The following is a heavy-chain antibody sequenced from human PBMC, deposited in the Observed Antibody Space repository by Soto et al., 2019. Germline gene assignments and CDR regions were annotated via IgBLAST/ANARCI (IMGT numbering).Heavy chain of an antibody. V-gene: IGHV3-23*01. Sequence: EVQLLESGGGLVQPGGSLRLSCAASGFTFSSYAMSWVRQAPGKGLEWVSGISVSGGTTYYADSVKGRFTISRDNSKNTLYLLMNSLRAEDTAVYYCAKDHDYGDPYHNWFDPWGQGTLVTVSS. J-gene: IGHJ5*02. CDR2: ISVSGGTT. D-gene: IGHD4-17*01. CDR3: AKDHDYGDPYHNWFDP. CDR1: GFTFSSYA.